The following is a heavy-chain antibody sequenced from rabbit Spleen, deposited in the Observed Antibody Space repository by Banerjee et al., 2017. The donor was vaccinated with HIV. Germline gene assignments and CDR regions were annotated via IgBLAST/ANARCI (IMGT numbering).Heavy chain of an antibody. D-gene: IGHD6-1*01. CDR2: IDTGSGST. CDR1: GIDFSSSYW. CDR3: ARNIYGYGGRINL. V-gene: IGHV1S40*01. J-gene: IGHJ4*01. Sequence: QSLEESGGDLVKPGASLTLTCTASGIDFSSSYWICWVRQAPGKGLEWIGCIDTGSGSTYYASWAKGRFTISKTSSTTVTLQMTSLTAADTATYFCARNIYGYGGRINLWGQGTLVTVS.